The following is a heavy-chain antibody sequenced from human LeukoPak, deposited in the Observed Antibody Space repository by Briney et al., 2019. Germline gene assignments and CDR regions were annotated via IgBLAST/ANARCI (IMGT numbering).Heavy chain of an antibody. CDR1: GGSISSSSYY. J-gene: IGHJ4*02. CDR2: IYYSGST. D-gene: IGHD3-22*01. Sequence: SETLSLTCTVSGGSISSSSYYWGWIRQPPGKGLEWIGSIYYSGSTYYNPSLKSRVTISVDTSKNQFSLKLSSVTAADTAVYYCARGLPGYYDSSGYYHDFWGQGTLVTVSS. V-gene: IGHV4-39*07. CDR3: ARGLPGYYDSSGYYHDF.